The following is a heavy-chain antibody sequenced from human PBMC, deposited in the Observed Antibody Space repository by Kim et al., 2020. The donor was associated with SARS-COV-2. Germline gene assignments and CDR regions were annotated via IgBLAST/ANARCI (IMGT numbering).Heavy chain of an antibody. J-gene: IGHJ2*01. D-gene: IGHD2-21*02. Sequence: GGSLRLSCAASGFTFSSYSMNWVRQAPGKGLEWVSSISSSSSYIYYADSVKGRFTISRDNAKNSLYLQMNSLRAEDTAVYYCARETLYCGGDCSQRYFDLWGRGTLVTVSS. CDR3: ARETLYCGGDCSQRYFDL. V-gene: IGHV3-21*01. CDR1: GFTFSSYS. CDR2: ISSSSSYI.